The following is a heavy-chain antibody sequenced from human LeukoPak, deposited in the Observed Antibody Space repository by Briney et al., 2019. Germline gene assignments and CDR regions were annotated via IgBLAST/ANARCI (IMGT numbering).Heavy chain of an antibody. CDR1: GFTVDSNY. CDR3: ARDPIRGDRYNFDF. D-gene: IGHD3-16*02. Sequence: GGSLRLSCAASGFTVDSNYLSWVRQAPGKGLEWVSTIYTGGNTYYAASVEGRFTISRDFSKNTVFLHMNSLRAEDTAMYYCARDPIRGDRYNFDFWGQGTLVTVST. V-gene: IGHV3-53*01. J-gene: IGHJ4*02. CDR2: IYTGGNT.